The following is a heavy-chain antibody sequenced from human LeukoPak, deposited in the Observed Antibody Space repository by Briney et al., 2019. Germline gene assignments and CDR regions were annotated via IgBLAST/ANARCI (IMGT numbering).Heavy chain of an antibody. V-gene: IGHV4-59*08. CDR1: GFTFSSYA. CDR2: IYYSGST. J-gene: IGHJ5*02. D-gene: IGHD3-10*01. CDR3: ARSHFYGSGVDP. Sequence: GPLRLSCAASGFTFSSYAMSWVRQAPGKGLEWIGYIYYSGSTSYNPSLKSRVTISVDTSRNQFSLKLTSVTAADTAVYYCARSHFYGSGVDPWGQGTLVTVSS.